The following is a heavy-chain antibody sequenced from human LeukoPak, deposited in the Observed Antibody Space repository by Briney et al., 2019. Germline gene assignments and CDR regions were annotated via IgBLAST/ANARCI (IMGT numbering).Heavy chain of an antibody. V-gene: IGHV4-59*08. CDR2: IYYSGST. CDR3: ARHGVQLEQRRTDDAFDI. D-gene: IGHD1/OR15-1a*01. CDR1: GGSISSYY. J-gene: IGHJ3*02. Sequence: SETLSLTCTVSGGSISSYYWSWIRQPPGKGLEWIGYIYYSGSTNYNPSLKSRVTISVDTSKNQFSLKLSSVTAADTAVYYCARHGVQLEQRRTDDAFDIWGQGTMVTVSS.